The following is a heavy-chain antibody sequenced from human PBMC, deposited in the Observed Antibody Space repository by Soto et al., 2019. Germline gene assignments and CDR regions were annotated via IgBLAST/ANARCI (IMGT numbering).Heavy chain of an antibody. Sequence: GGSLRLSCAASGFTFSSYAMSWVRQAPGKGLEWVSAISGSGGSTYYADSVKGRFTISRDNSKNTLYLQMNSLRAEETAVYYCAINPGIAADGTNYWGQGTLVTVSS. CDR1: GFTFSSYA. J-gene: IGHJ4*02. D-gene: IGHD6-13*01. V-gene: IGHV3-23*01. CDR2: ISGSGGST. CDR3: AINPGIAADGTNY.